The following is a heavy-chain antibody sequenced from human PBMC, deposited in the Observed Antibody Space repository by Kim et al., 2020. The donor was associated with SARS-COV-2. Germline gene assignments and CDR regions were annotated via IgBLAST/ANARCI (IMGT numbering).Heavy chain of an antibody. Sequence: TKDYAAPAKGRFTISRDNSKNTLYLQMNSLKTEDTAVYYWTTDFQWLVSYWGQGTLVTVSS. V-gene: IGHV3-15*01. J-gene: IGHJ4*02. CDR3: TTDFQWLVSY. CDR2: TK. D-gene: IGHD6-19*01.